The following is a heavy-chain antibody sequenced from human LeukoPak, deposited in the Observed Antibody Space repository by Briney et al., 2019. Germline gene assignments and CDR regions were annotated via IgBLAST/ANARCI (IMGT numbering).Heavy chain of an antibody. CDR3: AKRAFGGADF. CDR2: IYSGGST. CDR1: GFTVSHYY. J-gene: IGHJ4*02. Sequence: GGSLRLSCAASGFTVSHYYMTWVRQAPGKGLECVSVIYSGGSTYSADSVKGRFTISRDNSRNMVYLQMSSLRAADTAVYYCAKRAFGGADFGGQGTLVTVSS. D-gene: IGHD3-16*01. V-gene: IGHV3-53*01.